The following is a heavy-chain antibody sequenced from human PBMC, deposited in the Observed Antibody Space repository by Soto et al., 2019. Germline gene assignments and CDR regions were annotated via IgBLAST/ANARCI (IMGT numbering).Heavy chain of an antibody. CDR3: ARDRGVGGGYFDH. D-gene: IGHD1-26*01. CDR2: IWFDGSNI. J-gene: IGHJ4*02. V-gene: IGHV3-33*01. CDR1: GFSFSFFC. Sequence: GGSLRLSCAASGFSFSFFCMHWVRQVPGKGLEWVAVIWFDGSNIQYAESVKGRLTISRDNYKNTVDLQMNSLRVEDTATYFCARDRGVGGGYFDHWGQGALVTVSS.